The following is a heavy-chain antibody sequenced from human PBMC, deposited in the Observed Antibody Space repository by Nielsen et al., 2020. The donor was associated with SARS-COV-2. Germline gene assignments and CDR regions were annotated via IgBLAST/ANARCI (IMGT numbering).Heavy chain of an antibody. CDR1: GGSISSYY. J-gene: IGHJ4*02. V-gene: IGHV4-59*01. Sequence: SETLSLTCTVSGGSISSYYWSWIRQPPGKGLEWIGYIYYSGSTKYNPSLKSRATISVDTSKNQFSLRLSSVTAADTAVYYCARDGVSGNYFDYWGPGTLVTVSS. D-gene: IGHD6-19*01. CDR3: ARDGVSGNYFDY. CDR2: IYYSGST.